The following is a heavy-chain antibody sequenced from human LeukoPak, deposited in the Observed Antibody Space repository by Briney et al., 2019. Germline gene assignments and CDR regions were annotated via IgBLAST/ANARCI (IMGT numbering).Heavy chain of an antibody. CDR3: ARAKMPGIQTAGRVNYFDS. J-gene: IGHJ4*02. V-gene: IGHV3-13*01. CDR2: IDTARNA. D-gene: IGHD6-13*01. Sequence: GGSLRLSCAASEFTFSSYDTHWVRQATGKGLEWFSTIDTARNAWYPDSAKGRFTISRENAKNSLNLQMNSLRVGDTAVYYCARAKMPGIQTAGRVNYFDSWGQGTLVTVSA. CDR1: EFTFSSYD.